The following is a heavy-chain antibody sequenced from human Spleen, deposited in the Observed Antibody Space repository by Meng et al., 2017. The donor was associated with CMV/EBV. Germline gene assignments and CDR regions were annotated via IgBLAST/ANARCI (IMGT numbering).Heavy chain of an antibody. J-gene: IGHJ6*02. CDR3: ARGTTRTGYYDMDV. CDR2: INPDSGGT. CDR1: GYTFTTYD. V-gene: IGHV1-2*02. Sequence: ASVKVSCKASGYTFTTYDIHWVRQATGQGLEWMGWINPDSGGTSYAQKFQGRVTMTRDTSISAAYMELSRLRSDDTAVYYCARGTTRTGYYDMDVWGQGTTVTVSS. D-gene: IGHD1-1*01.